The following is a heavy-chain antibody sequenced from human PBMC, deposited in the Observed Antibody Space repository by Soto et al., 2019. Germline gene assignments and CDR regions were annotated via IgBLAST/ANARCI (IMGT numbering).Heavy chain of an antibody. V-gene: IGHV4-61*01. Sequence: NPSETLSLTCTVSGGSVSSGSYYWSWIRQPPGKGLEWIGYIYYSGSTNYNPSLKSRVTISVDTSKNQFSLKLSSVTAADTAVYYCARDLYENWFDPWGQGTLVTVSS. CDR1: GGSVSSGSYY. J-gene: IGHJ5*02. D-gene: IGHD5-12*01. CDR2: IYYSGST. CDR3: ARDLYENWFDP.